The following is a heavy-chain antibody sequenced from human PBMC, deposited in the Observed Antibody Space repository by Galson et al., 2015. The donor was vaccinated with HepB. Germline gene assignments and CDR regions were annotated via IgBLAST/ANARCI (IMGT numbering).Heavy chain of an antibody. CDR2: INTYNGQT. CDR1: GYTFTSHT. J-gene: IGHJ4*02. Sequence: SVKVSCKASGYTFTSHTLDWLRQAPGQGPEWVGRINTYNGQTEFAQKFQGRVTTTIETSTSTAYMELRSLRSDDTAVYYCARRNLDEEAFDYWGQGTLVTVSP. CDR3: ARRNLDEEAFDY. V-gene: IGHV1-18*01.